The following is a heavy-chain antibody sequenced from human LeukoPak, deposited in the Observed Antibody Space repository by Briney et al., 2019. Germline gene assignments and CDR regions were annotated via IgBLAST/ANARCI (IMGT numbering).Heavy chain of an antibody. CDR1: GGSFSGYY. D-gene: IGHD2-8*01. CDR2: INHSGST. J-gene: IGHJ4*02. Sequence: SETLSLTCAVYGGSFSGYYWSWIRQPPGKGLEWIGEINHSGSTNYNPSLKSRVTFSLDTSKNQFSLRLTSVTAADTAVYYCATSKSSCANGVCYTDKWGQGTLVTVSS. V-gene: IGHV4-34*01. CDR3: ATSKSSCANGVCYTDK.